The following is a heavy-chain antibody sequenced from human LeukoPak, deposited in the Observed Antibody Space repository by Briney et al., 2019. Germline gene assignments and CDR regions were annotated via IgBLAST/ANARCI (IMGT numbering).Heavy chain of an antibody. CDR3: AKDPGYYGSGSYFDH. V-gene: IGHV3-23*01. J-gene: IGHJ4*02. CDR2: ISGSGGST. D-gene: IGHD3-10*01. CDR1: GFTFSSYA. Sequence: GGSLRLSCAASGFTFSSYAMSWVRQAPGKGLEWVSAISGSGGSTYYADSVKDRFTISRDNSKNTLYLQRNSLRAEDAAVYYCAKDPGYYGSGSYFDHWGEGTRVTVLS.